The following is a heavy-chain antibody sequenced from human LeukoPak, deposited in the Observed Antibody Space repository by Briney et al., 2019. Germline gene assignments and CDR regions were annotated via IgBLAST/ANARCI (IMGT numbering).Heavy chain of an antibody. CDR1: GFTFSSYE. V-gene: IGHV3-66*01. CDR3: ARAVAGYFDY. CDR2: IYSGGST. Sequence: GGSLRLSCAASGFTFSSYEMNWVRQAPGKGLEWVSVIYSGGSTYYAGSMKGRFTISRDNSKNTLYLQMNSLRAEDTAVYYCARAVAGYFDYWGQGTLVTVSS. J-gene: IGHJ4*02. D-gene: IGHD6-19*01.